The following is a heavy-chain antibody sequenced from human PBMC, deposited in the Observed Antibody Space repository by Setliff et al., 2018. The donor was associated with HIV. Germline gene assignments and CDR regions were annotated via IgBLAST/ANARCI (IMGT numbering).Heavy chain of an antibody. CDR2: IYHSGST. D-gene: IGHD3-16*01. J-gene: IGHJ6*02. CDR1: NYSISSAYY. CDR3: ARRPAGEVAGGYGMDV. Sequence: SETLSLTCAVSNYSISSAYYWGWIRHPPGKGLEWIGSIYHSGSTYYNPSLKSRVTISVDTSKNQFPLKLSSVTAADTAVYYCARRPAGEVAGGYGMDVWGQGTTVTVSS. V-gene: IGHV4-38-2*01.